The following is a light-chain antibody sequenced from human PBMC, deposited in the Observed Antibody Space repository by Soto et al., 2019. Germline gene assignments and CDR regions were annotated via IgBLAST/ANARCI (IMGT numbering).Light chain of an antibody. CDR3: QEYSSYLYT. V-gene: IGKV1-5*01. CDR2: GSS. Sequence: DIQMTQSPSTLAASVGDRVTITCRASQSISSWLAWYQQKPGTAPQLLIYGSSTLETGVPLRFSGSRSGTEFTLTISRLQPYDSATYYCQEYSSYLYTFGQGTNLEI. J-gene: IGKJ2*01. CDR1: QSISSW.